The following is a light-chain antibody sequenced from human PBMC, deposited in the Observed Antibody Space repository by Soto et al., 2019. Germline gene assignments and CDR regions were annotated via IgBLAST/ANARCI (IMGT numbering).Light chain of an antibody. J-gene: IGLJ3*02. CDR3: SAWDDSLDGVV. CDR2: YDD. Sequence: QSVLTQPPSVSAAPRQRVTISCSGSSSNIENNAVNWYQQLPGKAPKLLIYYDDLLSSGVSDRFSGSKSGTSASLAISGLQAEDEADYYCSAWDDSLDGVVFGGGTKLTVL. CDR1: SSNIENNA. V-gene: IGLV1-36*01.